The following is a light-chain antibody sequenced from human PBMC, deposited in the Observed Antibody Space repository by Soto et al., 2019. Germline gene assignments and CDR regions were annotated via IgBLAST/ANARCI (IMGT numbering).Light chain of an antibody. J-gene: IGKJ1*01. V-gene: IGKV3-20*01. CDR1: QSVSSSY. CDR3: QQYGSSPRT. CDR2: GAS. Sequence: EIVLTQSPGTLPLSRWEIATLSCRASQSVSSSYLAWYQQKPGQAPRLLIYGASSRATGIPDRFSGSGSGTDFTLTISRLEPEDFAVYYCQQYGSSPRTFGQGTKVDIK.